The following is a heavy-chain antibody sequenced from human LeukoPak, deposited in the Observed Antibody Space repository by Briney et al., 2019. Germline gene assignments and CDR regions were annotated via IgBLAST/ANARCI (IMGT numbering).Heavy chain of an antibody. J-gene: IGHJ4*02. CDR1: GGSFSGYY. CDR3: ARGSGSSNPIDY. D-gene: IGHD2-15*01. Sequence: SETLSLTCAVYGGSFSGYYWSWIRQPPGKGLEWIGEINHSGSTNYNPSFKSRVTISVDTSKNQFSLKLSSVTAADTAVYYCARGSGSSNPIDYWGQGTLVTVSS. CDR2: INHSGST. V-gene: IGHV4-34*01.